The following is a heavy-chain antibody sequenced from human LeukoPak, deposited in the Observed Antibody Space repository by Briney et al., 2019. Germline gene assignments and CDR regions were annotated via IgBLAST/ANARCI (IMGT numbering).Heavy chain of an antibody. J-gene: IGHJ4*02. Sequence: PSETLSLTCTVSVYSISSGYYWGWIRQPPGKGREWIGSIYHSGSTYYNPSLKSRVTISVDTSKNQFSLKLSSVTAADTAVYYCARQTGSGLFILPGGQGTLVTVSS. V-gene: IGHV4-38-2*02. CDR2: IYHSGST. CDR3: ARQTGSGLFILP. D-gene: IGHD3/OR15-3a*01. CDR1: VYSISSGYY.